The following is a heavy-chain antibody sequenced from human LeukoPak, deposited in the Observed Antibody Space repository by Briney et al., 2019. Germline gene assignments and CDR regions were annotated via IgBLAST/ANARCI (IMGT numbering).Heavy chain of an antibody. CDR3: ATARQPLRYCSGGSCYRPWFDP. V-gene: IGHV1-2*02. J-gene: IGHJ5*02. CDR2: INPNSGGT. CDR1: GYTFTGYY. D-gene: IGHD2-15*01. Sequence: ASVKVSCKASGYTFTGYYMHWVRQAPGQGLEWMGWINPNSGGTNYAQKFQGRVTMTEDTSTDTAYMELSSLRSEDTAVYYCATARQPLRYCSGGSCYRPWFDPWGQGTLVTVSS.